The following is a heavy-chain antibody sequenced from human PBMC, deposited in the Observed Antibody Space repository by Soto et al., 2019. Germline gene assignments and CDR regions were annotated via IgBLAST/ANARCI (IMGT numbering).Heavy chain of an antibody. Sequence: GGSLRLSCAASGFTFSSYWMSWVRQAPGKGLAWVANIKQDGSEKYYVDSVKGRFTISRDNAKNSLYLQMTSLRAEDTAVYYSATTTTNHYYYGRDVWGQGTTVTVSS. CDR3: ATTTTNHYYYGRDV. CDR1: GFTFSSYW. J-gene: IGHJ6*02. V-gene: IGHV3-7*03. CDR2: IKQDGSEK. D-gene: IGHD1-1*01.